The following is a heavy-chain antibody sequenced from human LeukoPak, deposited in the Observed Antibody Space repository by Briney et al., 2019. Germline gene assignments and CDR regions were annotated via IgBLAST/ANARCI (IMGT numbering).Heavy chain of an antibody. V-gene: IGHV3-33*01. CDR2: IWYDGSNK. Sequence: GGSLRLSCAASGFTFSSYGMHWVRQAPGKGLEWVAVIWYDGSNKYYADSVKGRFTISRDNSKNTLYLQMNSLRAEDTAVYYCARDTQDRIVGATRSDYFDYWGQGTLVTVSS. J-gene: IGHJ4*02. CDR3: ARDTQDRIVGATRSDYFDY. D-gene: IGHD1-26*01. CDR1: GFTFSSYG.